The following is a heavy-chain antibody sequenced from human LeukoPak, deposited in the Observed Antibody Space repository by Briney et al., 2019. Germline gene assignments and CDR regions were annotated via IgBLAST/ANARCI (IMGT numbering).Heavy chain of an antibody. Sequence: PGGSLRLSCAASGFTFSRYWMHWVRQVPGKGLVCVSRINSDGSITTYADSVKGRFTISRDNAKNTLYLQMNSLRAEDTAVYYCARISYDSSGYFDYWGQGTQVTVSS. CDR2: INSDGSIT. V-gene: IGHV3-74*01. D-gene: IGHD3-22*01. J-gene: IGHJ4*02. CDR1: GFTFSRYW. CDR3: ARISYDSSGYFDY.